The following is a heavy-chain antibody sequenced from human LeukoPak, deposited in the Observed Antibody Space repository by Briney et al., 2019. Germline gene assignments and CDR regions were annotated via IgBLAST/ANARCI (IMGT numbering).Heavy chain of an antibody. CDR3: AKDSSQYYYDSSGYRFDY. Sequence: GGSLRLSCAASGFTFRTYGMNWVRQAPGKGLEWISYINSNSDTVHYSNSVEGRFTISRDNSKNTVYLQMNSLRAEDTAVYYCAKDSSQYYYDSSGYRFDYWGQGILVTVSS. D-gene: IGHD3-22*01. CDR2: INSNSDTV. V-gene: IGHV3-48*01. CDR1: GFTFRTYG. J-gene: IGHJ4*02.